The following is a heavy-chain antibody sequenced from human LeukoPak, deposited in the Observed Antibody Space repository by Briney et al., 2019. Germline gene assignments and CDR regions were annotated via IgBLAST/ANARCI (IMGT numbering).Heavy chain of an antibody. Sequence: PGGSLRLSCAASGFTSSSYGMHWVRQAPGKGLEWVAVISYDGSNKYYADSVKGRFTISRDNPKNILYLQMNSLRAEDTAVYYCAKDWSSLSRWGQGTLVTVSS. V-gene: IGHV3-30*18. CDR1: GFTSSSYG. CDR2: ISYDGSNK. D-gene: IGHD3-16*01. J-gene: IGHJ4*02. CDR3: AKDWSSLSR.